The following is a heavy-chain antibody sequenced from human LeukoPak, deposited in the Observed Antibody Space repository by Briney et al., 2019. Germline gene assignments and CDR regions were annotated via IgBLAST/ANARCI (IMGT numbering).Heavy chain of an antibody. D-gene: IGHD6-19*01. V-gene: IGHV3-21*01. CDR1: GFTFSSYS. CDR2: ISSSSSYI. J-gene: IGHJ4*02. CDR3: ARIGSGPPHAYFDY. Sequence: PGGSLRLSCAATGFTFSSYSMTWVRQAPGKGLEWVSSISSSSSYIYYADSVKGRFTISRDNAKNSLYLQMNSLRAEDTAVYYCARIGSGPPHAYFDYWGQGTLVTVSS.